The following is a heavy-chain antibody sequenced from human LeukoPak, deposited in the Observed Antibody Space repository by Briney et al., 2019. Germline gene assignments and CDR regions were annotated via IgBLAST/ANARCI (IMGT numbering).Heavy chain of an antibody. J-gene: IGHJ4*02. CDR3: AKDSWAFGGVIVIPGSDY. CDR1: GFTVSSNY. Sequence: GGSLRLSCAASGFTVSSNYMSWVRQAPGKGLEWVSAISGSGGSTYYADSVKGRFTISRDNSKNTLYLQMNSLRAEDTAVYYCAKDSWAFGGVIVIPGSDYWGQGTLVTASS. V-gene: IGHV3-23*01. CDR2: ISGSGGST. D-gene: IGHD3-16*02.